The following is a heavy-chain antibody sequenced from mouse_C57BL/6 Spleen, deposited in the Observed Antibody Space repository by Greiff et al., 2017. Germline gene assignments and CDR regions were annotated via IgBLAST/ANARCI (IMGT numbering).Heavy chain of an antibody. CDR3: ARWHYGSFDY. J-gene: IGHJ2*01. V-gene: IGHV7-1*01. D-gene: IGHD1-1*01. CDR2: SRNKANDYTT. CDR1: GFTFSDFY. Sequence: EVKVVESGGGLVQSGRSLRLSCATSGFTFSDFYMEWVRQAPGKGLEWIAASRNKANDYTTEYSASVKGRFIVSRDTSQSILYLQMNALRAEDTAIYYCARWHYGSFDYWGQGTTLTVSS.